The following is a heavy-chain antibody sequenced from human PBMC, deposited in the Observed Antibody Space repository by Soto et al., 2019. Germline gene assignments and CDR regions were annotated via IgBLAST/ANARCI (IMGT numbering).Heavy chain of an antibody. CDR3: ARGGHVVVVTASFDY. Sequence: QVQLMQSGAEVKKPGASVKVSCKASGDTFTNYYIHWALQAPGQGLEWMGTVNPSGGHTTYSQNFLGRVTMTRDTSTSTLYMELTSLTSDDTAVYYCARGGHVVVVTASFDYWGQGTLVTVSS. V-gene: IGHV1-46*01. D-gene: IGHD2-21*02. J-gene: IGHJ4*02. CDR2: VNPSGGHT. CDR1: GDTFTNYY.